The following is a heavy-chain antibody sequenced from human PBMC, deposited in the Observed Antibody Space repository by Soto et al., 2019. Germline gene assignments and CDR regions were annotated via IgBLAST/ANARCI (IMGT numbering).Heavy chain of an antibody. CDR1: GFTFSSYS. D-gene: IGHD3-22*01. CDR3: AKVVERLPYYYDSSGAFDI. V-gene: IGHV3-48*04. J-gene: IGHJ3*02. CDR2: ISSSSSTI. Sequence: RGSLRLSCAASGFTFSSYSMNWVRQAPGKGLEWVSYISSSSSTIYYADSVKGRFTISRDNAKNSLYLQMNSLRAEDTALYYCAKVVERLPYYYDSSGAFDIWGQGTMVTVSS.